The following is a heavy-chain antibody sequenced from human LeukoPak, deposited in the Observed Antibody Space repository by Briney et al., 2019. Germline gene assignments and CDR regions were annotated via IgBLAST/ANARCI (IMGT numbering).Heavy chain of an antibody. V-gene: IGHV1-46*01. Sequence: GASVKVSCKASGYXFTSYYIHWVRQAPGQGLEWMGIINPSGGSTSYAQKFQGRVTMTRDTSTSTVYMELSSLRSEDTAVYYCARDRIVVVDYYYYYGMDVWGQGTTVTVSS. D-gene: IGHD2-15*01. CDR2: INPSGGST. CDR3: ARDRIVVVDYYYYYGMDV. CDR1: GYXFTSYY. J-gene: IGHJ6*02.